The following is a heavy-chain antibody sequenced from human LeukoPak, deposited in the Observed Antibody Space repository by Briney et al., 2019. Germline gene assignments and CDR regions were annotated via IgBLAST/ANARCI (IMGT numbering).Heavy chain of an antibody. CDR2: IKKDGSDK. Sequence: GGSLRLSCAASGFTFSSYSMNWVRQAPGKGLEWVAHIKKDGSDKNYVDSVKGRFTISRDNAKNSLFLQMNSLRAEDTAVYYCARGGGNDYDTSRYYYLAAYWGQGTLVTVSS. CDR1: GFTFSSYS. V-gene: IGHV3-7*01. J-gene: IGHJ4*02. CDR3: ARGGGNDYDTSRYYYLAAY. D-gene: IGHD3-22*01.